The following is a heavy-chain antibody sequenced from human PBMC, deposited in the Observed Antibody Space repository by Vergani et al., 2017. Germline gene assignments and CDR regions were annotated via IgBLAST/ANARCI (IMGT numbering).Heavy chain of an antibody. V-gene: IGHV3-30*18. J-gene: IGHJ4*02. Sequence: QVQLVESGGGVVQPGRSLRLSCAASGFTFSSYGMHWVRQAPGKGLEWVAVISYDGSNKYYADSVKGRFTISRDNSKNTLYLQMYSLRAEDTAVYYCAKGRGYCTNGVCPEDYWGQGTLVTVSS. D-gene: IGHD2-8*01. CDR2: ISYDGSNK. CDR1: GFTFSSYG. CDR3: AKGRGYCTNGVCPEDY.